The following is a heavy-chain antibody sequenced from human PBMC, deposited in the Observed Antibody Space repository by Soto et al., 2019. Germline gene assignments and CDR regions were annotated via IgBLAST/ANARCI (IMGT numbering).Heavy chain of an antibody. J-gene: IGHJ4*02. Sequence: ASVKVSCKASGYIFTSYGFNWVRQAPGQGLEWMGWISSYNGDTNYAPKLQGRVTMTTDTSTTTAYMELRSLISDDTAVYYCARGYDFWSASDYWGQGTLVTVSS. CDR2: ISSYNGDT. CDR3: ARGYDFWSASDY. D-gene: IGHD3-3*01. CDR1: GYIFTSYG. V-gene: IGHV1-18*04.